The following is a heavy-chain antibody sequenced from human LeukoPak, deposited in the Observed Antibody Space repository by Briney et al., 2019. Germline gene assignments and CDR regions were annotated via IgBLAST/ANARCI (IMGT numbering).Heavy chain of an antibody. V-gene: IGHV4-59*12. D-gene: IGHD3-10*01. CDR1: GGSISSYY. CDR3: ARERRPQTYYYGSGSSPGGY. J-gene: IGHJ4*02. CDR2: IYYSGST. Sequence: SETLSLTCTVSGGSISSYYWSWIRQPPGKGLEWIGYIYYSGSTNYNPSLKSRVTISVDTSKNQFSLKLSSVTAADTAVYYCARERRPQTYYYGSGSSPGGYWGQGTLVTVSS.